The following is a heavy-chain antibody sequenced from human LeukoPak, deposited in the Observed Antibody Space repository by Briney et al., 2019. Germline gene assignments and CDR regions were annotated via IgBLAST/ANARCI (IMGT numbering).Heavy chain of an antibody. CDR2: IRYQGDDT. Sequence: GTSLRLSCAASGFTFTGFGMHWVRQAPGKGLEWVAAIRYQGDDTPYADSVKGRFAISRDNSKNTLYLQMNSLRAEATAVYYCSKSRGERGRWLHLDSWGRGTLVTVYS. CDR1: GFTFTGFG. CDR3: SKSRGERGRWLHLDS. V-gene: IGHV3-33*06. J-gene: IGHJ5*01. D-gene: IGHD5-24*01.